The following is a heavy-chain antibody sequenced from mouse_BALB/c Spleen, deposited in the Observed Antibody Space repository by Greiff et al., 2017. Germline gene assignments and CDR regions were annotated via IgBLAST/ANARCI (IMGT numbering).Heavy chain of an antibody. CDR1: GYAFSSYW. CDR2: IYPGDGDT. J-gene: IGHJ3*01. V-gene: IGHV1-80*01. D-gene: IGHD2-3*01. Sequence: VNVVESGAELVRPGSSVKISCKASGYAFSSYWMNWVKQRPGQGLEWIGQIYPGDGDTNYNGKFKGKATLTADKSSSTAYMQLSSLTSEDSAVYFCARSPYDGYFAYWGQGTLVTVSA. CDR3: ARSPYDGYFAY.